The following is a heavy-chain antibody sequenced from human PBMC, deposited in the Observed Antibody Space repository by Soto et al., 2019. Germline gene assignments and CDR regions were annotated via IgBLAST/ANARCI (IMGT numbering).Heavy chain of an antibody. Sequence: GESLKISCAASGFTVSSNYMSWVRQAPGKGLEWVSVIYSGGSTYYVDSVKGRFTISRDNSKNTLYLQMNSLRAEDTAVYYCARDQVVAAAYYYYGMDVWGQGTTVTVSS. J-gene: IGHJ6*02. CDR3: ARDQVVAAAYYYYGMDV. CDR2: IYSGGST. CDR1: GFTVSSNY. V-gene: IGHV3-53*01. D-gene: IGHD2-15*01.